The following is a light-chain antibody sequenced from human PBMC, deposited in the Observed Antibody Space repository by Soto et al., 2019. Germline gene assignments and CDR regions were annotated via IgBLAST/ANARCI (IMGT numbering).Light chain of an antibody. Sequence: QLVLTQPPSASGTPGQRVTISCSGSSSNIGSNTVNWYQQLPKTAPKLVVYSNIQRPAGVPDRFSGSKSGTSASLAISGLKPGDEADYYCPAWDDSLKGVVFGGGPSSPS. CDR3: PAWDDSLKGVV. J-gene: IGLJ2*01. CDR1: SSNIGSNT. CDR2: SNI. V-gene: IGLV1-44*01.